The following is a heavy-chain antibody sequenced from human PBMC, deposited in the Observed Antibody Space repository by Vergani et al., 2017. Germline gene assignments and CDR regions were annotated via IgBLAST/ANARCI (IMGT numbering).Heavy chain of an antibody. J-gene: IGHJ6*02. D-gene: IGHD5-12*01. CDR3: AKASPRNGGCDYLCYYHAMDV. CDR1: GFTFNHYA. CDR2: ISGSGGST. V-gene: IGHV3-23*01. Sequence: EVQLLESGGDLVQPGGSLRLFCAASGFTFNHYAMNWVRQAPGKGLEWVSGISGSGGSTYYAGSVKGRFTISRDSSKNTLSLQMNSLSAGDTAVYYCAKASPRNGGCDYLCYYHAMDVWGQGTTVTVSS.